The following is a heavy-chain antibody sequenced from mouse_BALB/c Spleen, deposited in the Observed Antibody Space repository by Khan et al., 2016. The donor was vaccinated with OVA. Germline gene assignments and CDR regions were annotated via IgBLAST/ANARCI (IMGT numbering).Heavy chain of an antibody. CDR1: GYSITSEYT. D-gene: IGHD2-4*01. CDR2: ISYSGNI. J-gene: IGHJ3*01. CDR3: ARKDYYDYDPFPY. V-gene: IGHV3-2*02. Sequence: QLEESGPGLVKPSQSLSLTCTVTGYSITSEYTWNWIRQFPGNTLEWMGFISYSGNIRYNPSLKSRISITRDTSRNQFFLQLNSVTSDDTATYFCARKDYYDYDPFPYWGQGTLVTVSA.